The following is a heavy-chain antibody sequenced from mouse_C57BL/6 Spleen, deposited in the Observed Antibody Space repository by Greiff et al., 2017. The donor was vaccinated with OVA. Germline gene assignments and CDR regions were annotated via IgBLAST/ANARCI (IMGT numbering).Heavy chain of an antibody. CDR3: FISTVVADY. D-gene: IGHD1-1*01. V-gene: IGHV1-59*01. CDR1: GYTFTSYW. J-gene: IGHJ2*01. Sequence: QVQLQQPGAELVRPGASVKLSCKASGYTFTSYWMHWVKQRPGQGLEWIGGIDPSDSYTNYNQKFKGKATLTVDTSSSTAYMQLSRLTSEASAVYYSFISTVVADYWGQGTTLTVSA. CDR2: IDPSDSYT.